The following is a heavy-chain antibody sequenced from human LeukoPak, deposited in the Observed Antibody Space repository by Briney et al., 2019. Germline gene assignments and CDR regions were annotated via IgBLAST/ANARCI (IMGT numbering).Heavy chain of an antibody. Sequence: GGSLRLSCAAFGFTFSDYYMSWIRQAPGKGLEWVSYISSSGSTIYYADSVKGRFTISRDNAKNSLYLQMNSLRAEDTAVYYCARTWVNYYYYYMDVWGKGTTVTVSS. CDR2: ISSSGSTI. J-gene: IGHJ6*03. CDR1: GFTFSDYY. D-gene: IGHD3-16*01. V-gene: IGHV3-11*04. CDR3: ARTWVNYYYYYMDV.